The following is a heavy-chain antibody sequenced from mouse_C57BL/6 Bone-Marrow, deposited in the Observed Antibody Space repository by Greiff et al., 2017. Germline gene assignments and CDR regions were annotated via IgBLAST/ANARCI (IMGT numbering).Heavy chain of an antibody. Sequence: VQLQQSGAELVKPGASVKLSCKASGYTFTEYTIHWVKQRSGQGLEWIGWFYPGSGSIKYNEKFKDKATLTSDKSSSTVYMELSRLTSEDSAVYFCARHEEGEECYDYNWYFDVWGTGTTVTVSS. J-gene: IGHJ1*03. CDR1: GYTFTEYT. CDR2: FYPGSGSI. V-gene: IGHV1-62-2*01. D-gene: IGHD2-4*01. CDR3: ARHEEGEECYDYNWYFDV.